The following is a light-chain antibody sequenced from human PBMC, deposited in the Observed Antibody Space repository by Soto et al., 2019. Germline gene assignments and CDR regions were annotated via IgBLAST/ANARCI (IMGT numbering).Light chain of an antibody. CDR3: QQSYRTPLT. Sequence: DIQMTQSPSSLSASVGDRVTITCRTSQDISTYLNWYQQKPGKAPKVLICASSSLQSGVPSRFSASGSGTEFTLTISSLQPEDFATYYCQQSYRTPLTFGQGTKLEIK. V-gene: IGKV1-39*01. CDR2: ASS. CDR1: QDISTY. J-gene: IGKJ2*01.